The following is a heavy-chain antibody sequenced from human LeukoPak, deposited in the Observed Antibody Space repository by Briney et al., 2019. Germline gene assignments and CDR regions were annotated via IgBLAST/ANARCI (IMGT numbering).Heavy chain of an antibody. V-gene: IGHV6-1*01. CDR2: TYYRSKWYN. J-gene: IGHJ5*02. D-gene: IGHD6-13*01. CDR1: GDSVSSNSAA. Sequence: SQTLSLTCAISGDSVSSNSAAWNWIRQSPSRGLEWLGRTYYRSKWYNDYAVSVKSRITINPDTSKNQFSLQLNSVTPEDTAVYYCARDRAAAGSLLIRFDPWGQGTLVTVSP. CDR3: ARDRAAAGSLLIRFDP.